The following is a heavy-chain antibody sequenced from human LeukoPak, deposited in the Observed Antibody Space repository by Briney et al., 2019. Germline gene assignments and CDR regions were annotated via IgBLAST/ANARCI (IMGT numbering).Heavy chain of an antibody. CDR3: ARTSSSWTLYYYYYMDV. J-gene: IGHJ6*03. V-gene: IGHV4-39*07. CDR2: IYYSGGT. CDR1: GGSISSSSYY. Sequence: SETLSLTCTVSGGSISSSSYYWGWIRQPPGKGLEWIGSIYYSGGTYYNPSLKSRVTISVDTSKNQFSLKLSSVTAADTAVYYCARTSSSWTLYYYYYMDVWGKGTTVTVSS. D-gene: IGHD6-13*01.